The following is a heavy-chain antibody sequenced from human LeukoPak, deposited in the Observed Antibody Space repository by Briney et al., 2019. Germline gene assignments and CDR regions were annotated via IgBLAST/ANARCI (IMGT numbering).Heavy chain of an antibody. Sequence: GGSLRLSCAASGFTFSSYGMHWVRQAPGKGLEWVAFIRYDGSNKYYADSVKGRFTISRDNAKNSLYLQMNSLRAEDTAVYYCARERYSGLAYFDYWGQGTLVTVSS. CDR2: IRYDGSNK. CDR3: ARERYSGLAYFDY. V-gene: IGHV3-30*02. CDR1: GFTFSSYG. D-gene: IGHD1-26*01. J-gene: IGHJ4*02.